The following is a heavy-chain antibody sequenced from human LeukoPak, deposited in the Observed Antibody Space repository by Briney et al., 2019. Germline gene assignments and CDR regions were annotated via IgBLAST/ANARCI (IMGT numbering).Heavy chain of an antibody. CDR1: GFTFSNYG. V-gene: IGHV3-23*01. CDR3: AREKEGYCSRTSCYLDYYYYYMDV. CDR2: ITGSGGST. Sequence: GGSLRLSCAASGFTFSNYGLSWVRQAPGKGLEWVSGITGSGGSTYYADSVKGRFTISRDNSKNTLYLQMNSLRAEDTAVYYCAREKEGYCSRTSCYLDYYYYYMDVWGKGTTVTISS. J-gene: IGHJ6*03. D-gene: IGHD2-2*01.